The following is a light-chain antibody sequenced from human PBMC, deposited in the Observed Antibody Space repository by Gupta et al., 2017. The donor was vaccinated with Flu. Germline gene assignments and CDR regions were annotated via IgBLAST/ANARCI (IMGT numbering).Light chain of an antibody. Sequence: DIVMTQSPLSLPVTPGEPASISCRSSQSLLHSNGYNYLDWYLQKPGQSPQLLIYLGSNRASGVPDRFSGSGSGTDXTLKISXGEAEDVGVYYCMQALQTPPWTFGXGTKVEIK. CDR2: LGS. CDR1: QSLLHSNGYNY. V-gene: IGKV2-28*01. J-gene: IGKJ1*01. CDR3: MQALQTPPWT.